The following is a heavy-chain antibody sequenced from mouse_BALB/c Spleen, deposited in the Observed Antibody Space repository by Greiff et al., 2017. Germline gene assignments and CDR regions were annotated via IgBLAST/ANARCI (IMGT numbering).Heavy chain of an antibody. CDR2: ILPGSGST. CDR1: GYTFSSYW. J-gene: IGHJ4*01. V-gene: IGHV1-9*01. D-gene: IGHD2-14*01. Sequence: VQGVESGAELMKPGASVKISCKATGYTFSSYWIEWVKQRPGHGLEWIGEILPGSGSTNYNEKFKGKATFTADTSSNTAYMQLSSLTSEDSAVYYCARRYRYDGYYAMDYWGQGTSVTVSS. CDR3: ARRYRYDGYYAMDY.